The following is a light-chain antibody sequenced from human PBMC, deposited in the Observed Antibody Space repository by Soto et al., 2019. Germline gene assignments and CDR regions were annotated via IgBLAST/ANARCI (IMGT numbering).Light chain of an antibody. CDR2: GAS. CDR1: QSVSNTY. Sequence: EIVLTQSPGTLSLSPGERATLSCRANQSVSNTYLAWYQQKPGQAPRLLIYGASSRATGIPDRFSGSGSGTDFTLTISRLEPEDFAVYYCQQYGSSPPTFGQGTKVEIK. CDR3: QQYGSSPPT. V-gene: IGKV3-20*01. J-gene: IGKJ1*01.